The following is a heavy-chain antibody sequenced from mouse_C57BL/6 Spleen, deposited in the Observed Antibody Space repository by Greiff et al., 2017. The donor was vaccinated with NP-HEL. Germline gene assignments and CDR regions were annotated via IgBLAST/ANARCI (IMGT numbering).Heavy chain of an antibody. V-gene: IGHV1-62-2*01. J-gene: IGHJ4*01. CDR2: FYPGSGSI. Sequence: QVHVKQSGAELVKPGASVKLSCKASGYTFTEYTIHWVKQRSGQGLEWIGWFYPGSGSIKYNEKFKDKATLTADKSSSTVYMELSRLTSEDSAVYFCARHEEGHYYGSSYGGFYYAMDYWGQGTSVTVSS. D-gene: IGHD1-1*01. CDR3: ARHEEGHYYGSSYGGFYYAMDY. CDR1: GYTFTEYT.